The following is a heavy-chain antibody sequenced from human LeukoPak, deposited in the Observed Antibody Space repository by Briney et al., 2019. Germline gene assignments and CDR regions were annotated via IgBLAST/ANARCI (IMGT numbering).Heavy chain of an antibody. D-gene: IGHD5-12*01. J-gene: IGHJ4*02. CDR2: IITILGIA. V-gene: IGHV1-69*10. Sequence: SVTVSFTASGGTFSSYAISGVRQAPGQGLEWMGGIITILGIANYAQKFQDRVTITADKSTSTAYMELSSLRSEDTAVYYCASNLGRGYSGYDLDYWGQGTLVTVSS. CDR3: ASNLGRGYSGYDLDY. CDR1: GGTFSSYA.